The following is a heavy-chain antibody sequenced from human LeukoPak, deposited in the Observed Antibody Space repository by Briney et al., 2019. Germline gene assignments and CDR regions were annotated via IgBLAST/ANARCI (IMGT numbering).Heavy chain of an antibody. CDR2: ISTDGYTT. V-gene: IGHV3-74*01. CDR3: ARYGMAGPDYYYGMDV. J-gene: IGHJ6*02. D-gene: IGHD6-19*01. Sequence: PGGSLRLSCAASGLAFSAYKMHWVRQAPRKGLVWVSRISTDGYTTDYADFVQGRFTASRDNTKNTWSLEMNSLRAEDTAVYYCARYGMAGPDYYYGMDVWGQGTTVTVSS. CDR1: GLAFSAYK.